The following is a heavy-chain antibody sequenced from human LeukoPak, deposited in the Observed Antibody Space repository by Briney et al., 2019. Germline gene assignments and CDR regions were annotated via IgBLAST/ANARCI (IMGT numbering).Heavy chain of an antibody. D-gene: IGHD6-19*01. CDR2: INGYNGNT. Sequence: GASVKVSCKASGYASTRNGISWVRQAPGQGLEWMGWINGYNGNTKYAQKLQGRVTMTTDTSTTTAYMELRSLRSDDTAVYYCAREGWGTYSSGPYYFDYWGQGTLITVSS. CDR1: GYASTRNG. V-gene: IGHV1-18*04. CDR3: AREGWGTYSSGPYYFDY. J-gene: IGHJ4*02.